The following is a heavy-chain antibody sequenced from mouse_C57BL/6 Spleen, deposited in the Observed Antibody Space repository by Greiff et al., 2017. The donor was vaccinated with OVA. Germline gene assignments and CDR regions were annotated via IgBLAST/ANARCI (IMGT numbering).Heavy chain of an antibody. Sequence: QVQLQQSGPGLVQPSQSLSITCTVSGFSLTSYGVHWVRQSPGKGLEWLGVIWSGGSTDYNAAFISRLSISKDNSKSQVFFKMNSLQADDTAIYYCARTSHYYGSSYGYFDYWGQGTTLTVSS. D-gene: IGHD1-1*01. CDR2: IWSGGST. CDR1: GFSLTSYG. V-gene: IGHV2-2*01. J-gene: IGHJ2*01. CDR3: ARTSHYYGSSYGYFDY.